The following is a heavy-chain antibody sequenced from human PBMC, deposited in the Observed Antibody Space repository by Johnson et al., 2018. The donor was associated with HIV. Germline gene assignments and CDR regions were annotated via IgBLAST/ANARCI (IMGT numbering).Heavy chain of an antibody. CDR3: ARHKAVADAFDI. V-gene: IGHV3-53*01. J-gene: IGHJ3*02. D-gene: IGHD6-19*01. CDR1: GFTVSSNY. CDR2: MYSGGRT. Sequence: VLLVESGGGLIQPGGSLRLSCAASGFTVSSNYMSWVRQAPGKGLEWVSVMYSGGRTYYADSVKGRFTISRDNSNNTLYLQMNSLRAEDTAVYYCARHKAVADAFDIWGQGTVVTVS.